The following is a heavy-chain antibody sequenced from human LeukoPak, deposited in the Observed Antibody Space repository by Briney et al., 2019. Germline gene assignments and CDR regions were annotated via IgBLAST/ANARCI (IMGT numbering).Heavy chain of an antibody. CDR2: ISGSGDST. CDR3: AKVTGSGSYLADAFDI. J-gene: IGHJ3*02. D-gene: IGHD3-10*01. V-gene: IGHV3-23*01. Sequence: GGSLRLSCAASGLTFSSYGMNWVRQAPGRGLEWVSSISGSGDSTYHADSVRGRFTISRDNSKNTLYLQMKSLRAEDTAVYYCAKVTGSGSYLADAFDIWGHGTVVSVSS. CDR1: GLTFSSYG.